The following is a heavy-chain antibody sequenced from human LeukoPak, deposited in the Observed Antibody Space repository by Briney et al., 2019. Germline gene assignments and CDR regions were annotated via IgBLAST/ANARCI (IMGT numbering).Heavy chain of an antibody. CDR1: RFTFSRSW. V-gene: IGHV3-7*05. Sequence: PVGSLRLSCAASRFTFSRSWMSWVRQAPGKGLEWVANIKQDGSEKYHVDSVKGRFTISRDNAKNSLYLQMNSLRAEDTAVYYCARDLITVGMTDAFDIWGQGTMVTVSS. CDR3: ARDLITVGMTDAFDI. D-gene: IGHD4-23*01. J-gene: IGHJ3*02. CDR2: IKQDGSEK.